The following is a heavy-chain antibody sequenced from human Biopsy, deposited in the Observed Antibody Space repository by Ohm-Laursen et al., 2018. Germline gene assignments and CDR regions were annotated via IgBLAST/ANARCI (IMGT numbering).Heavy chain of an antibody. CDR3: ARGYSRRVSIFEASIYWFDT. V-gene: IGHV1-8*01. D-gene: IGHD6-6*01. J-gene: IGHJ5*02. CDR1: GYSFSTYD. CDR2: MIPSSGKT. Sequence: SVKISCKASGYSFSTYDVNWVRQARGQGLEWMGWMIPSSGKTGYAQRFQGRVTLTMNTSISTAYMELSGLRSEDTAVYFCARGYSRRVSIFEASIYWFDTWGQGTLVTVSS.